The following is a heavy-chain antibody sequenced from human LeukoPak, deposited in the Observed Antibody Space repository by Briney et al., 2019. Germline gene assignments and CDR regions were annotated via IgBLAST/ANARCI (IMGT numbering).Heavy chain of an antibody. J-gene: IGHJ4*02. CDR2: ITSSVGDT. V-gene: IGHV3-23*01. CDR1: GITFSSFA. Sequence: GGSLRLSCTASGITFSSFAMNWVRQAPGKGLEWDSSITSSVGDTFYADSVKGRFTISRDNSKNTLYLQMNSLRVEDTAVYYCASQRTTVGGYWGQGTLVTVSS. CDR3: ASQRTTVGGY. D-gene: IGHD4-11*01.